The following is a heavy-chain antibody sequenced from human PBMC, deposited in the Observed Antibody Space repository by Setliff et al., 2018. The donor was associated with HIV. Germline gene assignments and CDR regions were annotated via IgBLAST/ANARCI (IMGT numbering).Heavy chain of an antibody. D-gene: IGHD2-21*02. CDR1: GYTFSYA. CDR2: INAGNGNT. V-gene: IGHV1-3*01. J-gene: IGHJ6*02. Sequence: ASVKVSCKASGYTFSYAMHWVRQAPGQRLEWMGWINAGNGNTKYSQKFQGRVTITRGTSASTAYMELSSLRSEDTAVYYCASIDCGGDCYSYYYYGMDVWGQGTTVTVSS. CDR3: ASIDCGGDCYSYYYYGMDV.